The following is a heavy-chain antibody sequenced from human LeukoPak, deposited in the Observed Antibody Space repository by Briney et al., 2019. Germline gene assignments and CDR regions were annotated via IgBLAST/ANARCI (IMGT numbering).Heavy chain of an antibody. J-gene: IGHJ3*01. CDR2: IYSVGSP. Sequence: SETLSLTCTVSGASISDYYWGWIRQPPGKGLEWIGHIYSVGSPTCSPSLMSRVSISVDTSKNQFSLELSSVTAADTAVYYCARRFRTGGNLHHDAYDVWGQGTVVTVSS. D-gene: IGHD1-14*01. CDR1: GASISDYY. CDR3: ARRFRTGGNLHHDAYDV. V-gene: IGHV4-4*09.